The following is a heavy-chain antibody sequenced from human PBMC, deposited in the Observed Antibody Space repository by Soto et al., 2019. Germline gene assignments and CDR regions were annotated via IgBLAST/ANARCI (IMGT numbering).Heavy chain of an antibody. D-gene: IGHD4-17*01. Sequence: EVQLLESGGGLVQPGGSLRLSCAASGFTFSSYAMSWVRQAPGKGLEWVSAISGSGGSTYYADSVKGRFTISRDNSKNTLHMKRHSRRAKDTAVYYSANDTGIRYYYYYMDIWGKGTTVTVSS. CDR3: ANDTGIRYYYYYMDI. J-gene: IGHJ6*03. CDR2: ISGSGGST. CDR1: GFTFSSYA. V-gene: IGHV3-23*01.